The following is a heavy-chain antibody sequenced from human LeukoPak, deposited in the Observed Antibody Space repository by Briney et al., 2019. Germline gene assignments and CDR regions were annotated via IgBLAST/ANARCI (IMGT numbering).Heavy chain of an antibody. CDR2: IYHSGST. V-gene: IGHV4-30-2*01. CDR3: ARSYCGGDCYTQNWFDP. J-gene: IGHJ5*02. CDR1: GGSISSGGYS. D-gene: IGHD2-21*02. Sequence: SETLSLTCAVSGGSISSGGYSWSWIRQPPGKGLEWIGYIYHSGSTYYNPSLKSRVTISVDRSKHQFSLKLSSVTAADTAVYYCARSYCGGDCYTQNWFDPWGQGTLVTVSS.